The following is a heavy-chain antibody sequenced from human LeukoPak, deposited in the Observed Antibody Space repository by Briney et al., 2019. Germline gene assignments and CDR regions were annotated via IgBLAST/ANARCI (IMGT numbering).Heavy chain of an antibody. J-gene: IGHJ6*04. CDR2: IIPIFGIA. CDR3: ARVMVRGVIYYYGMDV. CDR1: GGTFSSYA. D-gene: IGHD3-10*01. Sequence: SVKVSCKASGGTFSSYAISWVRQAPGQGLEWMGRIIPIFGIANYAQKLQGRVTMTTDTSTSTAYMELRSLRSDDTAVYYCARVMVRGVIYYYGMDVWGKGTTVTVSS. V-gene: IGHV1-69*04.